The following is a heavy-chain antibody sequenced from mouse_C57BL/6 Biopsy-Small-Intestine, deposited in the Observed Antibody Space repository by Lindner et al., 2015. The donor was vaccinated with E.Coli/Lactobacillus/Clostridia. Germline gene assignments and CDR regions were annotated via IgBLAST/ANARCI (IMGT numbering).Heavy chain of an antibody. J-gene: IGHJ2*01. CDR3: ARGDGDYDEFDY. D-gene: IGHD2-13*01. CDR1: GYTFTDYN. CDR2: IYPGSGNT. Sequence: VQLQESGPELVKPGASVKLSCKASGYTFTDYNIYWVKQSPGQGLEWIGWIYPGSGNTKYNEKFKGKATLTVDTSSNTAYMQLNSLTSEDSAVYFCARGDGDYDEFDYWGQGTTLTVSS. V-gene: IGHV1-84*01.